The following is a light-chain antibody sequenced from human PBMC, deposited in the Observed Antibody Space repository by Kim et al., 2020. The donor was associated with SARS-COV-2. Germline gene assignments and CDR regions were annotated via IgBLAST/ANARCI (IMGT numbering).Light chain of an antibody. CDR3: AAWDDSLNGYV. J-gene: IGLJ1*01. Sequence: GQRVTISCSGSRSNIRYKPVNWYQQVPPTAPKLLIYSNDERPSGVPDRFSGSRSGTSASLAISGLQSEDEADYYCAAWDDSLNGYVFGSGTKVTVL. CDR2: SND. CDR1: RSNIRYKP. V-gene: IGLV1-44*01.